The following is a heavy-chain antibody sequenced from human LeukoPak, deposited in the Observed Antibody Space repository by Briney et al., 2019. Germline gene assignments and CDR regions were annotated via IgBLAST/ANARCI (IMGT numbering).Heavy chain of an antibody. J-gene: IGHJ4*02. V-gene: IGHV3-23*01. Sequence: GGSLRLSCVASGITFSNYAVSWVRQAPEKGLDWVSVISGSAHKIRYADSVKGRFIISRDNSENIVYLQMNNLRAEDTAVYYCAGRVTGYSSGYVYWGQGTLVTVSS. CDR1: GITFSNYA. CDR2: ISGSAHKI. D-gene: IGHD5-18*01. CDR3: AGRVTGYSSGYVY.